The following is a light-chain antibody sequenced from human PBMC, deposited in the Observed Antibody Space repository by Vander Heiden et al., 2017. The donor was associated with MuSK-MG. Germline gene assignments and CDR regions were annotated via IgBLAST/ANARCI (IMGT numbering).Light chain of an antibody. Sequence: EIALTQSPGTLSLSPGERATLSCRASQSISSHYLTWYQQKPGQTPRLLIYAASSRATGIPDRFSGSGSGTDFTLTISRLEPEDFAVYYCQQYGSSPPITFGQGTRLEIK. V-gene: IGKV3-20*01. CDR3: QQYGSSPPIT. CDR2: AAS. CDR1: QSISSHY. J-gene: IGKJ5*01.